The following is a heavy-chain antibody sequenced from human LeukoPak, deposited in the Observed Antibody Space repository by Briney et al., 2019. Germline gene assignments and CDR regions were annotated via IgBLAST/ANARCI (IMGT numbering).Heavy chain of an antibody. D-gene: IGHD6-19*01. CDR3: ARVAGSIDY. Sequence: GASVKVSCTASGYTFTSYDINWVRQAPGQGLEWMGWTNPNSGYTGYAQKFQGRVTITRNTAISTAYMELSSLRSEDTAVYYCARVAGSIDYWGQGTLVTVSS. CDR2: TNPNSGYT. J-gene: IGHJ4*02. V-gene: IGHV1-8*03. CDR1: GYTFTSYD.